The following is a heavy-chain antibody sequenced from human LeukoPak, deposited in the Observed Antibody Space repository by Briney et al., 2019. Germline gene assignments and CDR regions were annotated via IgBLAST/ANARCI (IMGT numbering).Heavy chain of an antibody. CDR2: INHSGST. V-gene: IGHV4-34*01. D-gene: IGHD3-10*01. J-gene: IGHJ4*02. CDR3: ARNYYGSGSYFLDY. CDR1: GGSISNYY. Sequence: SETLSLTCTVSGGSISNYYWNWIRQPPGKGLEWIGEINHSGSTNYNPSLKSRVTISVDTSKNQFSLKLSSVTAADTAVYYCARNYYGSGSYFLDYWGQGTLVTVSS.